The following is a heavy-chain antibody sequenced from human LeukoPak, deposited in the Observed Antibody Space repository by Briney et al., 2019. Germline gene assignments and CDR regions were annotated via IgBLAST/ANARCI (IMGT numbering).Heavy chain of an antibody. J-gene: IGHJ4*02. V-gene: IGHV3-20*04. D-gene: IGHD1/OR15-1a*01. Sequence: PGGSLRLSCEDSGFTFADYGLSWVRQAPGKGLEWVAGINWSGDNTFYADSVKGRFTISRGNTKKTLYLQMNNLRGEDTATYYCARDLSSNWNNLAYWGQGTLVTVSS. CDR1: GFTFADYG. CDR2: INWSGDNT. CDR3: ARDLSSNWNNLAY.